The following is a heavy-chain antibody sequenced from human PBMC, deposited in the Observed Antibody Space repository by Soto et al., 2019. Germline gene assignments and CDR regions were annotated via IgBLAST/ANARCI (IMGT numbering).Heavy chain of an antibody. J-gene: IGHJ5*02. D-gene: IGHD1-26*01. Sequence: QVQLVQSGAEVKKPGASVKVSCKASGYSFSSYGISWVRQAPGQGLEWMGWISPNNGKTEYAQKFQGRVTMTTDTSRSTAYMELRSLRSDDTAVYYCARDNHDPTRYSGTYYVWFDPWGQGTLVTVSS. CDR2: ISPNNGKT. CDR3: ARDNHDPTRYSGTYYVWFDP. V-gene: IGHV1-18*01. CDR1: GYSFSSYG.